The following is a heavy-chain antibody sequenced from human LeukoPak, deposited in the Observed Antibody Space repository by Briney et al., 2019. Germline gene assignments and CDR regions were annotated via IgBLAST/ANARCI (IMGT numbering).Heavy chain of an antibody. J-gene: IGHJ3*02. Sequence: GGSLRLSCAASGFTFSRYSMNWVRQAPGKGLVWVSRFYSDGSRTNYADSVKGRFTISGDNAKNTQYLQMNSLRAEDTAVYYCARSGRGGAFDIWGQGTMVTVSS. V-gene: IGHV3-74*01. CDR3: ARSGRGGAFDI. D-gene: IGHD1-26*01. CDR2: FYSDGSRT. CDR1: GFTFSRYS.